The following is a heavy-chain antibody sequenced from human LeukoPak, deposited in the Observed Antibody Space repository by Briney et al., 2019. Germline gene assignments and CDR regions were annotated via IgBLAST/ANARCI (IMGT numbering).Heavy chain of an antibody. CDR2: ISAYNGNT. V-gene: IGHV1-18*01. CDR1: GGTFSSYA. Sequence: ASAKVSCKASGGTFSSYAISWVRQAPGQGLEWMGWISAYNGNTNYAQKLQGRVTMTTDTSTSTAYMELRSLRSDDTAVYYCARVADDSSGYYHGLDYWGQGTLVTVSS. J-gene: IGHJ4*02. D-gene: IGHD3-22*01. CDR3: ARVADDSSGYYHGLDY.